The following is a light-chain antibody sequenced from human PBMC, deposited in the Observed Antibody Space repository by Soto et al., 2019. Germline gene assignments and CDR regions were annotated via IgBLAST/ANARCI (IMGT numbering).Light chain of an antibody. CDR1: SSDVASHNL. J-gene: IGLJ7*01. Sequence: QSALTQPASVSGSPGQSITISCTGTSSDVASHNLDSWYQQHPGQAPKLMIYEVSKRPLGVSARFSASKSGNTASQTSSGLQAGDEADYYCCSYGGSRAVFGGGTQLTVL. CDR3: CSYGGSRAV. CDR2: EVS. V-gene: IGLV2-23*02.